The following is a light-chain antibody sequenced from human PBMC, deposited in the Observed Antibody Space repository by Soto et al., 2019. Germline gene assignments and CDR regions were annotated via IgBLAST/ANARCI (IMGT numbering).Light chain of an antibody. J-gene: IGKJ3*01. V-gene: IGKV1-16*02. CDR1: QDIGKY. CDR3: QQYNSFPFT. Sequence: DIQMTQSPSSLSASVGDRVTITCRARQDIGKYLAWFQQKPGKAPNSLIYAASSLLSGVPSHFSGSRSGTNFTLTIKSLQTEDFATYYYQQYNSFPFTFGPGTTVDIK. CDR2: AAS.